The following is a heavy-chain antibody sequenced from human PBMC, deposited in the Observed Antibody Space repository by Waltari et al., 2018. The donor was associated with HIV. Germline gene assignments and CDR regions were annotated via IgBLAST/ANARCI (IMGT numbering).Heavy chain of an antibody. CDR3: ARGRGDFWSGYYPAWSAP. V-gene: IGHV3-21*01. J-gene: IGHJ5*02. Sequence: ELQLVESGGGLVRPGGSLRLSCAASGFTFISYGMHWVRQAPGKGLEWVSSISSSGTYIYYADSVKGRFTISRDNAKNSLHLQMNSLRAEDTAIYYCARGRGDFWSGYYPAWSAPWGQGTLVTVSS. CDR2: ISSSGTYI. CDR1: GFTFISYG. D-gene: IGHD3-3*01.